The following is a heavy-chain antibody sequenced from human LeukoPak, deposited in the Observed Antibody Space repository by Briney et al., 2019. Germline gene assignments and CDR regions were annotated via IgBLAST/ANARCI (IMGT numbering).Heavy chain of an antibody. CDR3: ARWFHLGYCSSTSCYHNYYFDY. CDR1: GYTFTGYY. CDR2: INPNSGDT. V-gene: IGHV1-2*06. D-gene: IGHD2-2*01. Sequence: ASVKVSCKASGYTFTGYYMHWVRQAPGQGLEWMGRINPNSGDTNYAQKFQGRVTMARDTSISTAYMELSRLRSDDTAVYYCARWFHLGYCSSTSCYHNYYFDYWGQGTLVTVSS. J-gene: IGHJ4*02.